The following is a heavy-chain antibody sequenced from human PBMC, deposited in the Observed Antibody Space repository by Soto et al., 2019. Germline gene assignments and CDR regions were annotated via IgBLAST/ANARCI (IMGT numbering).Heavy chain of an antibody. CDR3: ARVFRWSSSSWGFDY. D-gene: IGHD6-6*01. V-gene: IGHV1-18*01. CDR1: GYTFLSYG. Sequence: QVQLVQSGAEVKKPGASVKVSCKASGYTFLSYGITWVRQAPGQGLEWMGWISAYNANTNYGQKCQDRVSMTTDTSSNTAYLEVRSLRSDDTAFYFCARVFRWSSSSWGFDYWGQGTLVTVSS. CDR2: ISAYNANT. J-gene: IGHJ4*02.